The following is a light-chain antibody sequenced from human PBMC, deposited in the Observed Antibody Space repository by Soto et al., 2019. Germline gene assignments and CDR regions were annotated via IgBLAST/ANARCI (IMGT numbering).Light chain of an antibody. V-gene: IGLV2-14*01. CDR3: SSYTSRSTIV. Sequence: QSVLSQPAAVSGSPGPSVTISCTGTSSDVGGYNYVSWYQQHTGKAPKLMIYEVSNRPSGVSNRFSGSKSGNTASLTISGLQAEDEADSYCSSYTSRSTIVFGTGTKVTVL. J-gene: IGLJ1*01. CDR2: EVS. CDR1: SSDVGGYNY.